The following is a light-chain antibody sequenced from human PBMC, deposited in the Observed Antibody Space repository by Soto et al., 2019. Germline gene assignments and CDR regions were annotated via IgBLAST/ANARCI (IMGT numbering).Light chain of an antibody. CDR1: SSDIGGYNY. J-gene: IGLJ2*01. CDR3: CSYAGSYTLV. Sequence: QSALTQPRSVSGSPGQSVTISCTGTSSDIGGYNYVSWYQQHPDKAPKLMIYDVSKRPSGVPDRFSGSKSGNTASLTISGLQDDDEDEDYCCSYAGSYTLVFGGGTQLTVL. V-gene: IGLV2-11*01. CDR2: DVS.